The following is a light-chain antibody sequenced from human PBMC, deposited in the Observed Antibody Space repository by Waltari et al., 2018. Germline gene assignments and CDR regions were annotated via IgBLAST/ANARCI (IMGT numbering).Light chain of an antibody. CDR2: WES. J-gene: IGKJ2*01. CDR3: HQYFAPPYT. CDR1: HSLLYYSNNKNY. V-gene: IGKV4-1*01. Sequence: DIVMTQSPDSLTVSLGERATINCKSSHSLLYYSNNKNYISWYQQKPGQAPKLLIYWESTRDSGVPDRFSGSGSETDFTLTISSLQAEDVAVYHCHQYFAPPYTFGRGTKLEIK.